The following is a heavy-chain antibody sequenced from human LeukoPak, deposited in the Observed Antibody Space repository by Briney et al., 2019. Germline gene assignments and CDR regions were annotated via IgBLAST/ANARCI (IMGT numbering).Heavy chain of an antibody. CDR3: AKDTRPMITFGRVIVE. CDR1: GFTFSSYW. V-gene: IGHV3-7*03. CDR2: IKQDGSEK. D-gene: IGHD3-16*02. Sequence: GGSLRLSCAASGFTFSSYWMSWVRQAPGKGLEWVANIKQDGSEKYYVDSVKGRFTISRDNAKNSLYLQMNSLRAEDTALYYCAKDTRPMITFGRVIVEWGQGTLVTVSS. J-gene: IGHJ4*02.